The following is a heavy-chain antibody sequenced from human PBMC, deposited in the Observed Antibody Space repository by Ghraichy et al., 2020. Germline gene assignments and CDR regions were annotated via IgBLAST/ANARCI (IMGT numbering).Heavy chain of an antibody. D-gene: IGHD2-15*01. CDR2: IKEDGTEK. CDR3: ARQADGAGSHYRPFDY. CDR1: AFTFSKYY. V-gene: IGHV3-7*03. Sequence: GESLRLSCAASAFTFSKYYMSWVRQAPGKGLEWVASIKEDGTEKMFVDSVRGRFTISRDNAKNSLYLQMNSLRGEDTAVYYCARQADGAGSHYRPFDYWGQGTQVIVSS. J-gene: IGHJ4*02.